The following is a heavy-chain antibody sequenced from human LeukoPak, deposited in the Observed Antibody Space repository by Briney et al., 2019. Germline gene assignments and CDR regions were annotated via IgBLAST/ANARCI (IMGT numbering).Heavy chain of an antibody. CDR1: GFTFSSYS. Sequence: PGGSLRLSCAASGFTFSSYSMHWVRQAPGKGLECVSSISSCSSYIYYAVSVKGRFTISRDNANNSLYLQMNSLRAEDTAAYYCAREVDIVATIPGWGQGTLVSVSS. J-gene: IGHJ4*02. CDR2: ISSCSSYI. V-gene: IGHV3-21*03. D-gene: IGHD5-12*01. CDR3: AREVDIVATIPG.